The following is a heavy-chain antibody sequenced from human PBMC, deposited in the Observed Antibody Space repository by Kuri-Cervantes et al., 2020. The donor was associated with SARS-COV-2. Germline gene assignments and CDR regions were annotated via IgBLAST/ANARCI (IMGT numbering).Heavy chain of an antibody. CDR2: INPDGSYK. J-gene: IGHJ4*02. CDR3: VRDGDHWNFDY. D-gene: IGHD1-1*01. CDR1: GFTFSGHW. Sequence: GESLKISCAASGFTFSGHWIHWVRQAPGKGLVWVSRINPDGSYKNKADAVKGRFTLSRDNAKNMLFLQMNSLRAEDTAVYYCVRDGDHWNFDYWGQGTLVTVSS. V-gene: IGHV3-74*01.